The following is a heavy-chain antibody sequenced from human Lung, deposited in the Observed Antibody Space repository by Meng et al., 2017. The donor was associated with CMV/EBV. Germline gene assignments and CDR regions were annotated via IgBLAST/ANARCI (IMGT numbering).Heavy chain of an antibody. Sequence: SCAASGFTFSSHWMCWVRQAPGKGLEWVANIKADGSEKYYVDSVKGRFTVSRDNAKISLYLQMNSLRAEDTAVYYCACNSGDCWGQGTLVTVSS. D-gene: IGHD3-10*01. V-gene: IGHV3-7*01. CDR3: ACNSGDC. CDR2: IKADGSEK. J-gene: IGHJ4*02. CDR1: GFTFSSHW.